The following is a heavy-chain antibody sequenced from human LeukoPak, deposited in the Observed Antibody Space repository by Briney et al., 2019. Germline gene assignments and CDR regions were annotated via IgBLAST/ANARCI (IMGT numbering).Heavy chain of an antibody. V-gene: IGHV4-34*01. Sequence: SETLSLTCAVYGGSFSGYYWSWIRQPPGKGLEWIGEINHSGSTNYNPSLKSRVTISVDTSKNQFSLKLSSVTAADTAVYYCASPLRRGYSYSDAFDIWGQGTMVTVSS. CDR2: INHSGST. CDR1: GGSFSGYY. CDR3: ASPLRRGYSYSDAFDI. D-gene: IGHD5-18*01. J-gene: IGHJ3*02.